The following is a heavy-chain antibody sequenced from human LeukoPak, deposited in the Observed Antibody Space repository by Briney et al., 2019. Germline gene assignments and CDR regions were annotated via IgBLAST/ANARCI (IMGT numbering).Heavy chain of an antibody. V-gene: IGHV3-33*08. CDR3: ARDTNRATALGYFDY. J-gene: IGHJ4*02. CDR1: GFIFSTYA. Sequence: PGGSLRLSCAASGFIFSTYAMHWVRQAPGKGLEWVAVIWYDGSNKYYADSVKGRFTISRDNSKNTLYLQMNSLRAEDTAVYYCARDTNRATALGYFDYWGQGTLVTVSS. CDR2: IWYDGSNK. D-gene: IGHD3-16*01.